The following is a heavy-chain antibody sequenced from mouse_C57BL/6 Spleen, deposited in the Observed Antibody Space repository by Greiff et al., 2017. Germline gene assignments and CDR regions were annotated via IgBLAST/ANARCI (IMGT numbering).Heavy chain of an antibody. D-gene: IGHD1-1*01. V-gene: IGHV1-64*01. CDR2: IHPNSGST. CDR3: ASYYYGSSYFDY. J-gene: IGHJ2*01. CDR1: GYTFTSYW. Sequence: QVQLQQSGAELVKPGASVKLSCKASGYTFTSYWMHWVKQRPGQGLEWIGRIHPNSGSTNYNEKFKSKATLTVDKSSSTAYMQLSSLTSEDSAVYYCASYYYGSSYFDYWGQGTTLTVSS.